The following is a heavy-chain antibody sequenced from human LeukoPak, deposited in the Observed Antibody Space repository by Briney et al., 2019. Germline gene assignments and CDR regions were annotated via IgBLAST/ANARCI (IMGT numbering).Heavy chain of an antibody. CDR3: ARHKNGGTYPIDY. V-gene: IGHV4-59*08. J-gene: IGHJ4*02. Sequence: SETLSLTCTVSGGSISGYYWTWVRQLPGKGLEWIGYIYNSGITNYNPSLKSRVTVSVDTSKNQFSLRLTSVTAADTAVYYCARHKNGGTYPIDYWGQGTLVTVSS. CDR2: IYNSGIT. CDR1: GGSISGYY. D-gene: IGHD1-26*01.